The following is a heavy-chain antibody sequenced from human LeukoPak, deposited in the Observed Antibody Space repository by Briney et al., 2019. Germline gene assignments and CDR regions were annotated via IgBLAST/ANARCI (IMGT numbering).Heavy chain of an antibody. Sequence: ASVKVSCKASGYTFTSYDINWVREATGQGLEWMGWMNPNSGNTGYAQKFQGRVTITRNTSISTAYMELSSLRSEDTAVYYCARGWREAYYYDSSGPTDAFDIWGQGTMVTVSS. D-gene: IGHD3-22*01. CDR3: ARGWREAYYYDSSGPTDAFDI. V-gene: IGHV1-8*03. CDR1: GYTFTSYD. J-gene: IGHJ3*02. CDR2: MNPNSGNT.